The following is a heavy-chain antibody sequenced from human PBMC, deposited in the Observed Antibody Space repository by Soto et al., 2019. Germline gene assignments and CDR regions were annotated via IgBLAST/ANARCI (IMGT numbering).Heavy chain of an antibody. CDR3: AREGAAPYYYYGMDV. Sequence: QVQLQESGPGLVKPSQTLSLTCTVSGGSLSSGGYFWSWIRQHPGKGLEWIGFIYYSGSTYYNPSLKSRVTISVDTSKNQFSLKLSSVTAADTAVYYCAREGAAPYYYYGMDVWGQGTTVTVSS. CDR1: GGSLSSGGYF. J-gene: IGHJ6*02. CDR2: IYYSGST. D-gene: IGHD6-6*01. V-gene: IGHV4-31*03.